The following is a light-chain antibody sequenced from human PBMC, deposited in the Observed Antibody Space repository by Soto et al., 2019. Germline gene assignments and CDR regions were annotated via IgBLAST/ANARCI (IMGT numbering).Light chain of an antibody. V-gene: IGLV2-23*01. J-gene: IGLJ3*02. CDR1: NSDGGRHNF. CDR2: EAS. Sequence: QSALTQPASVSGSPVQSITISCTGTNSDGGRHNFFSWYQQYPGKAPKPLIYEASKRPSGLSNRLSGSKSGNTASLTISGLQAEDEADYYCCSLTNGATWVFGGGTQLTVL. CDR3: CSLTNGATWV.